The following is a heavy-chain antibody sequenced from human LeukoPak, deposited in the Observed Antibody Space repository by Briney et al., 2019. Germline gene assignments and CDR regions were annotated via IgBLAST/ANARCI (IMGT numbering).Heavy chain of an antibody. CDR1: GFTFSSYG. D-gene: IGHD6-13*01. Sequence: QAGGSLRLSCAASGFTFSSYGMHWVRQAPGKGLEWVAFIRYDGSNKYYADSARGRFTISRDNSKNTLYLQMNSLRAEDTAVYYCAKDAAAASNYFDYWGQGTLVTVSS. V-gene: IGHV3-30*02. J-gene: IGHJ4*02. CDR3: AKDAAAASNYFDY. CDR2: IRYDGSNK.